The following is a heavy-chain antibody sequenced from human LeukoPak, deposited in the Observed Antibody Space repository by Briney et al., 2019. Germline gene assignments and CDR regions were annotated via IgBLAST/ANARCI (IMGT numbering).Heavy chain of an antibody. V-gene: IGHV3-30*18. CDR2: ISYDGSNK. CDR3: AKDTFDSRNHYYGMDV. J-gene: IGHJ6*02. CDR1: GFTFSSYG. D-gene: IGHD3-22*01. Sequence: PGRSLRLSCAASGFTFSSYGMHWVRQAPGKGLEWVAVISYDGSNKYYADSVKGRFTISRDNSKNTLYLQMNSLRAEDTAVYYCAKDTFDSRNHYYGMDVWGQGTTVTVSS.